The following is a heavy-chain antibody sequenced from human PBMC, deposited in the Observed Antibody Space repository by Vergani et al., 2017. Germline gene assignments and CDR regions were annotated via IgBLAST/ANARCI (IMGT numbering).Heavy chain of an antibody. Sequence: EVQLVESGGGLVQPGGSLRLSCAASGFSLSRFWMSWVRQAPEKGLEWVAHISPDGSATSYVDSVKGRFTISRDNTKNSLSLQMNSLTAEDTAVYYCARDYSPVGVDDAFDIWGQGTVVTVSS. CDR2: ISPDGSAT. CDR1: GFSLSRFW. CDR3: ARDYSPVGVDDAFDI. J-gene: IGHJ3*02. D-gene: IGHD6-13*01. V-gene: IGHV3-7*01.